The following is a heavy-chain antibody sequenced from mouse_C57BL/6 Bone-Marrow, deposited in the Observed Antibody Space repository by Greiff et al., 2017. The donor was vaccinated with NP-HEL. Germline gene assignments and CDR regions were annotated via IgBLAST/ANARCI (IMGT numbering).Heavy chain of an antibody. CDR1: GYAFSSSW. Sequence: VKLQASGPELVKPGASVKISCKASGYAFSSSWMNWVKQRPGKGLEWIGRIYPGDGDTNYNGKFKGKATLTADTSSSTAYMQLSSLTSEDSAVYFCARRLYGNYLDYWGQGTSVTVSS. V-gene: IGHV1-82*01. CDR3: ARRLYGNYLDY. J-gene: IGHJ4*01. CDR2: IYPGDGDT. D-gene: IGHD2-1*01.